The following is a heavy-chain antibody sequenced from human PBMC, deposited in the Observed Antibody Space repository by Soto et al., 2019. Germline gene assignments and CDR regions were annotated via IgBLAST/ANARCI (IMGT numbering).Heavy chain of an antibody. CDR2: ISGSGANT. V-gene: IGHV3-23*01. CDR3: VRERSGSSYADA. J-gene: IGHJ5*02. CDR1: GFTFSSYS. D-gene: IGHD5-18*01. Sequence: GGSLRLSGAASGFTFSSYSMSWVRQAPWKGLEWVSAISGSGANTYYTDSVKGRFTISRDNFKNTLYLQMNSLRAEDSAMFYCVRERSGSSYADALGQGTLVTVSS.